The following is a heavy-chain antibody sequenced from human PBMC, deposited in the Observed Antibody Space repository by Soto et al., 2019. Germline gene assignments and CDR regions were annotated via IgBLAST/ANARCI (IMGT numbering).Heavy chain of an antibody. J-gene: IGHJ4*02. CDR2: VFHTGTT. Sequence: QVQLQESGPGLVKPSGTLSLTCAVSGDSVSSPYYWCWVRQPPGKGLEWIGEVFHTGTTSYNPSPRXRVTISMDKSNNQFSLDLSSVTAADTAVYYCARSAGWYAVHSWGPGTLVIVSS. CDR3: ARSAGWYAVHS. D-gene: IGHD6-19*01. CDR1: GDSVSSPYY. V-gene: IGHV4-4*02.